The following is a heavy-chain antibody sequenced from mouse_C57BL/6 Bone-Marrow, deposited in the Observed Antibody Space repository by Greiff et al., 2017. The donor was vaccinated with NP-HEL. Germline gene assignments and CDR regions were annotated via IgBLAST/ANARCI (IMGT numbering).Heavy chain of an antibody. D-gene: IGHD2-14*01. CDR2: GQGVEWNG. Sequence: QVQLQQSGPELARPWASVKLSCPSFYPFSLRVPFPFIAPHSLRPLVKHRPGQGVEWNGAIYPGKGGTSYNQKVKGKATLTADKSSSTAYMQLSRLTSEDSAVYYCALYRRGFAYWGQGTLVTVSA. CDR1: YPFSLRVP. J-gene: IGHJ3*01. CDR3: SEDSAVYYCALYRRGFAY. V-gene: IGHV1-87*01.